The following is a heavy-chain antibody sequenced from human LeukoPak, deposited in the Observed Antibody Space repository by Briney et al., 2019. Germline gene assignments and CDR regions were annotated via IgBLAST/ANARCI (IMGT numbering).Heavy chain of an antibody. J-gene: IGHJ5*02. CDR3: ATDHSMANTAWWFDP. D-gene: IGHD5-24*01. V-gene: IGHV1-46*01. CDR1: GYTITNNY. CDR2: INPSGTGT. Sequence: ASVKVSCKASGYTITNNYMHWVRQAPGQGLELMGVINPSGTGTSYHQKFQGRMTMSRDTSTSKVYMELSSLRSEDTAFYYCATDHSMANTAWWFDPWGQGTLVTVSS.